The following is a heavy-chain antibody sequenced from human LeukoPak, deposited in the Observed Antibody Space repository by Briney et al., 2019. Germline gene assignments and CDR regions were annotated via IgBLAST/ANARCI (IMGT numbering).Heavy chain of an antibody. CDR3: ARDPLPAARYYYYGMDV. CDR2: IYYSGCT. D-gene: IGHD2-2*01. CDR1: GGSVSSGSYY. V-gene: IGHV4-61*01. J-gene: IGHJ6*04. Sequence: SETLSLTCTVSGGSVSSGSYYWSWIRQPPGKGLEWIGYIYYSGCTNYNPSLKSRVTISVDTSKNQFSLKLSSVTAADTAVYYCARDPLPAARYYYYGMDVWGKGTTVTVSS.